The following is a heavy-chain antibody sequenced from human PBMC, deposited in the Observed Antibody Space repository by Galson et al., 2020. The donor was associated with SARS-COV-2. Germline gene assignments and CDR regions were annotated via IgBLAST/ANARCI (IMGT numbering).Heavy chain of an antibody. CDR2: INPHSVDT. CDR3: ARHGISWGYHYYGLDV. Sequence: ASVKVSCKASGYTLTGHYMHWVRQAPGQGREWMGWINPHSVDTNYAQKFQGRVTITRDTSISPAYMELSRLRSDDTAEYYCARHGISWGYHYYGLDVWGPGTTVTVSS. CDR1: GYTLTGHY. J-gene: IGHJ6*02. V-gene: IGHV1-2*02. D-gene: IGHD6-13*01.